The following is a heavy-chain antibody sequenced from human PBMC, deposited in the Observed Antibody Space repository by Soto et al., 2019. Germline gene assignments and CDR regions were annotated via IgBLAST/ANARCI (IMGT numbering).Heavy chain of an antibody. J-gene: IGHJ6*03. CDR3: ARGAKTYYMDG. CDR2: IFNSGST. Sequence: QVQLQESGPGLVKSSETLSLTCRVSGGSISNYFWSWIRQPPGKGLEWIGYIFNSGSTIYSPSLKRRGTLTLGTSQNQVSPRLGSVTVADTAIYYRARGAKTYYMDGWGKGTTVTGS. CDR1: GGSISNYF. V-gene: IGHV4-59*01.